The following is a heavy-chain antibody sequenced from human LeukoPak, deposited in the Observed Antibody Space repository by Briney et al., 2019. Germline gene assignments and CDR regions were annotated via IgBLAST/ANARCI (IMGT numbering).Heavy chain of an antibody. V-gene: IGHV3-30*02. CDR2: IRYDGSNK. CDR1: GFTFSSYG. J-gene: IGHJ5*02. CDR3: AKDTTPPKAGFDP. Sequence: GGSLRLSCAASGFTFSSYGMHWVRQAPGKGLEWVAFIRYDGSNKYYADSVKGRFTISRDNFKNTLYLQMNSLRAEDTAVYYCAKDTTPPKAGFDPWGQGTLVTVSS. D-gene: IGHD1-14*01.